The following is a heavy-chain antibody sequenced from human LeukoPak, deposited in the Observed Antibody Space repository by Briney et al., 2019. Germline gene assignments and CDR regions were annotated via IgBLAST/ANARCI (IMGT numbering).Heavy chain of an antibody. CDR3: AKVPPSITAAGNWLDP. CDR1: RYTVTAAY. D-gene: IGHD6-13*01. CDR2: INPNTGGT. J-gene: IGHJ5*02. V-gene: IGHV1-2*02. Sequence: APLKASRKASRYTVTAAYIHSVRQSPGQGREWLGGINPNTGGTNSAQKFHGRVTMTRDTTITTSYMELSRLTSDAPAIYYCAKVPPSITAAGNWLDPWGPGALVTVSS.